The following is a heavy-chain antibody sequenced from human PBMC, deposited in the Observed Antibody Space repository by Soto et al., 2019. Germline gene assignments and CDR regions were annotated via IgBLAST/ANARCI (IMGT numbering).Heavy chain of an antibody. CDR3: AADPQLRFLEWLLSVGGMDV. D-gene: IGHD3-3*01. J-gene: IGHJ6*02. CDR2: IVVGSGNT. CDR1: GFTFTSSA. V-gene: IGHV1-58*01. Sequence: SVKVSCKASGFTFTSSAVQWVRQARGQRLEWIGWIVVGSGNTNYAQKFQERVTITRDMSTSTAYMELSSLRSEDTAVYYCAADPQLRFLEWLLSVGGMDVWGQGTTVTVSS.